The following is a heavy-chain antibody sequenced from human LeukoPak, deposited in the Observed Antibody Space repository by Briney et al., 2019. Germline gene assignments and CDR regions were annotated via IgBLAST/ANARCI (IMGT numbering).Heavy chain of an antibody. D-gene: IGHD5-18*01. J-gene: IGHJ3*02. Sequence: SETLSLTCTVSGGSISSYYLSWIRQPPGKGLEWIGIIYYSGSTYYNPYLKSRVTISVDTSKNQFYLQLSSVTAADTAVYYCARVPTVDTAMGHAFDIWGQGTMVTVSS. CDR1: GGSISSYY. V-gene: IGHV4-39*07. CDR3: ARVPTVDTAMGHAFDI. CDR2: IYYSGST.